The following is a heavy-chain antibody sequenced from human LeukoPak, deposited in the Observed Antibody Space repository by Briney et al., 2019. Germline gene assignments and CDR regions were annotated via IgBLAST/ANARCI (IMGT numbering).Heavy chain of an antibody. CDR3: ARGYSSSWYDFSWFDP. D-gene: IGHD6-13*01. Sequence: PSETLSLTCTVSGVSMSSYYWSWIRQPAGKGLEWIGRIYTSGSTNYNPSLKSRVTMSVDTSKNQFSLKLSSVTAADTAVYYCARGYSSSWYDFSWFDPWGQGTLVTVSS. J-gene: IGHJ5*02. V-gene: IGHV4-4*07. CDR2: IYTSGST. CDR1: GVSMSSYY.